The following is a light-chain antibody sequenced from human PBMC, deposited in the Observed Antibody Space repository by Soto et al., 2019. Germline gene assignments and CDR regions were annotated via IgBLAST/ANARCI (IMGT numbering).Light chain of an antibody. CDR3: MQGTHWPPYT. CDR1: QSLVYSDRNTY. Sequence: DVVMTQSPLSLPVTLGQPASISCRSSQSLVYSDRNTYLNWFQQRPGQSPRRLIYKVSNRDSGVPDRISGSGSGTDFTLRISRLEAEDVGVYYCMQGTHWPPYTFGQGTKLEIK. J-gene: IGKJ2*01. CDR2: KVS. V-gene: IGKV2-30*01.